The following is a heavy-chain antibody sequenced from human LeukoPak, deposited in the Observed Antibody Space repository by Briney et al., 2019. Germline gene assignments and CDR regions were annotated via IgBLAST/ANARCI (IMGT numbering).Heavy chain of an antibody. CDR3: AKGPSSTTCCPFDY. Sequence: PGGSLRLSCAASGFTFSSYAMAWVRQAPGKGLEWVSVLTGSGDATYYADSVKGRFIISRDNSKNTLYLQINNLRAEDTAVYYCAKGPSSTTCCPFDYWGQGTLVTASS. CDR2: LTGSGDAT. D-gene: IGHD2-2*01. J-gene: IGHJ4*02. CDR1: GFTFSSYA. V-gene: IGHV3-23*01.